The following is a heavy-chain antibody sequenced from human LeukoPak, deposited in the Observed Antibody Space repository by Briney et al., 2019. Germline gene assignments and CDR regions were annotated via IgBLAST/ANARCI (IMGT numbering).Heavy chain of an antibody. Sequence: ASVKVSCKASGGTFSSYAISWVRQAPGQGLEWMGGIIPIFGTANYAQRFQGRVTITADESTSTAYMELSSLRSEDTAVYYCARAVTGVADDWFDPWGQGTLVTVSS. J-gene: IGHJ5*02. CDR3: ARAVTGVADDWFDP. CDR2: IIPIFGTA. V-gene: IGHV1-69*01. CDR1: GGTFSSYA. D-gene: IGHD3-3*01.